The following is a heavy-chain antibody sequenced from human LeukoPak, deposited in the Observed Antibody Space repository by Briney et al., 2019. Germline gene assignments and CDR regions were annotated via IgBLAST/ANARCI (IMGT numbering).Heavy chain of an antibody. CDR1: GFSLSNYA. CDR2: IWYDGSNK. V-gene: IGHV3-33*08. Sequence: GSLRLSCAASGFSLSNYAFHWVRQAPGKGLQWVAVIWYDGSNKYYADSVKGRFTISRDNSKNTLYLQMNSLRAEDTAVYYCARDPCSGGSCYLYYWGQGTLVTVSS. J-gene: IGHJ4*02. D-gene: IGHD2-15*01. CDR3: ARDPCSGGSCYLYY.